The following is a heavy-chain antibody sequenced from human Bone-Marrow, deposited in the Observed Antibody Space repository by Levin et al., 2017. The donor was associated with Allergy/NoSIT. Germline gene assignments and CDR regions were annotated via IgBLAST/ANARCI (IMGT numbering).Heavy chain of an antibody. CDR3: ARDFGVVDCSSTSCYKAPGYYYGMDV. Sequence: GESLKISCAASGFTFSSYGMHWVRQAPGKGLEWVAVIWYDGSNKYYADSVKGRFTISRDNSKNTLYLQMNSLRAEDTAVYYCARDFGVVDCSSTSCYKAPGYYYGMDVWGQGTTVTVSS. V-gene: IGHV3-33*01. D-gene: IGHD2-2*02. CDR2: IWYDGSNK. J-gene: IGHJ6*02. CDR1: GFTFSSYG.